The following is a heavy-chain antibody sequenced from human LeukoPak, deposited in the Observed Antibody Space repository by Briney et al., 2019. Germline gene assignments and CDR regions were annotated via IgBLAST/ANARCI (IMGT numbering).Heavy chain of an antibody. Sequence: SETLSLTCTVFGGSINSYYWSWIRQPPGKGLEWIGYIYYSGSTNYNPSLKSRVTISVDTSKNQFSLNLNSVTAADTAVYYCVRSPYGSGRYAFDVWGQGTMVTVSS. J-gene: IGHJ3*01. V-gene: IGHV4-59*12. CDR1: GGSINSYY. CDR2: IYYSGST. CDR3: VRSPYGSGRYAFDV. D-gene: IGHD3-10*01.